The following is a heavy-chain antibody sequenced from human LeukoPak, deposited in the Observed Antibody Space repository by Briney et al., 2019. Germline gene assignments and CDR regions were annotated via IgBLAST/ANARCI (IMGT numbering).Heavy chain of an antibody. CDR1: GGSFSGYY. CDR3: ASSYRYYYGMDV. CDR2: INHSGST. J-gene: IGHJ6*02. V-gene: IGHV4-34*01. D-gene: IGHD1-26*01. Sequence: SPSETLSLTCAVYGGSFSGYYWSWIRQPPGKGLEWIGEINHSGSTNYNPSLKSRVTISVDTSKNQFSLKLSSVTAADTAVYYCASSYRYYYGMDVWGQGTTVTVSS.